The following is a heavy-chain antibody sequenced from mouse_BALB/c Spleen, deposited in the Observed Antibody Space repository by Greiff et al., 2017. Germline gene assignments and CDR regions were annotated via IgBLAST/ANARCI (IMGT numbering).Heavy chain of an antibody. J-gene: IGHJ4*01. CDR3: ARERGDYYAMDY. CDR2: ISSGGST. V-gene: IGHV5-6-5*01. Sequence: EVQLQESGGGLVKPGGSLKLSCAASGFTFSSYAMSWVRQTPEKRLEWVASISSGGSTYYPDSVKGRFTISRDNARNILYLQMSSLRSEDTAMYYCARERGDYYAMDYWGQGTSVTVSS. CDR1: GFTFSSYA.